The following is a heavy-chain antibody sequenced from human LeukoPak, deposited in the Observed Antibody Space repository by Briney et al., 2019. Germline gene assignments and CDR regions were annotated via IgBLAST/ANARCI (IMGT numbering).Heavy chain of an antibody. CDR1: GFTFSNSG. Sequence: GGSLRLSCAASGFTFSNSGMNWVRQAPGRGLEWVSTISGSGDSTYYADSVKGRFTSSRDNSKNTLYLQMNSLRAEDTAVYYCAKGAYYADWGQGTLVTVSS. D-gene: IGHD3-3*01. V-gene: IGHV3-23*01. CDR3: AKGAYYAD. J-gene: IGHJ4*02. CDR2: ISGSGDST.